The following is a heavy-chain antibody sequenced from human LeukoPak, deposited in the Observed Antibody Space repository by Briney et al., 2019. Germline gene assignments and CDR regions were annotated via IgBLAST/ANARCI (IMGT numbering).Heavy chain of an antibody. Sequence: AASVTVSCTAPGYSFTTYDVNWVRQATGQGLERMGWMNPNSGKTGYAQKIQGRDTMTKNTSISTAYMDLSSLRSEDTAVYYCARGQGGFWGGFSDFGLDVWGQGTTVTVSS. D-gene: IGHD3-3*01. CDR2: MNPNSGKT. J-gene: IGHJ6*02. V-gene: IGHV1-8*01. CDR1: GYSFTTYD. CDR3: ARGQGGFWGGFSDFGLDV.